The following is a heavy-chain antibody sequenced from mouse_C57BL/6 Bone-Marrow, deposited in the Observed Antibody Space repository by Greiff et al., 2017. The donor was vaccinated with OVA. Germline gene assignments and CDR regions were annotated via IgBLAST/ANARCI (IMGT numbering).Heavy chain of an antibody. CDR2: ISSGSSTI. CDR1: GFTFSDYG. J-gene: IGHJ4*01. D-gene: IGHD2-12*01. Sequence: EVKLVESGGGLVKPGGSLKLSCAASGFTFSDYGMHWVRQAPEKGLEWVAYISSGSSTIYYADTVKGRFTISRDNAKNTLFLQMTSLRSEDTAVYYCAREGAYYSYYVRAMDYWGQGTSVTVSS. V-gene: IGHV5-17*01. CDR3: AREGAYYSYYVRAMDY.